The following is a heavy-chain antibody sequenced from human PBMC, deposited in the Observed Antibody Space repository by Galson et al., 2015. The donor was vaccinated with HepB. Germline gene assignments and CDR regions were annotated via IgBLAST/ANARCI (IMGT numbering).Heavy chain of an antibody. CDR1: GGSFSGYY. V-gene: IGHV4-34*01. Sequence: ETLSLTCAVYGGSFSGYYWSWIRQPPGKGLEWIGEINHSGSTNYNPSLKSRVTISVDTSKNQFSLKLSSVTAADTAVYYCARRRRWLSVVVPAAPYYYYYMDVWGKGTTVTVSS. CDR2: INHSGST. CDR3: ARRRRWLSVVVPAAPYYYYYMDV. D-gene: IGHD2-2*01. J-gene: IGHJ6*03.